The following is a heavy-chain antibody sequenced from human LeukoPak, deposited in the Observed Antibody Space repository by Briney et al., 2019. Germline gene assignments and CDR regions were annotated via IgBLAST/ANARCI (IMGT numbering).Heavy chain of an antibody. J-gene: IGHJ4*02. CDR2: ISYDGSNK. D-gene: IGHD4-17*01. CDR1: GFTFSSYA. Sequence: GGSLRLSCAASGFTFSSYAMHWVRQAPGKGLEWVAAISYDGSNKYYADSVKGRFTISRDNSKNTLYLQMNSLRAEDTAVYYCARALDTTVTTGFDYWGQGTLVTVSS. V-gene: IGHV3-30-3*01. CDR3: ARALDTTVTTGFDY.